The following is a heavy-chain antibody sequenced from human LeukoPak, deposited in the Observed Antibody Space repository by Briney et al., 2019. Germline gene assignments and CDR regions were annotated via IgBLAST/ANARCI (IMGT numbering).Heavy chain of an antibody. D-gene: IGHD6-6*01. CDR2: ISDDGSNE. Sequence: GRSLRLSCAASGFTFSASSMHWARQAPGKGLEWVALISDDGSNESFADSVKGRFTTSRDNSKNTLYLQMNSLRADDTAVYYCARDHQVSYFDYWGQGTLVTVSS. CDR1: GFTFSASS. J-gene: IGHJ4*02. V-gene: IGHV3-30*04. CDR3: ARDHQVSYFDY.